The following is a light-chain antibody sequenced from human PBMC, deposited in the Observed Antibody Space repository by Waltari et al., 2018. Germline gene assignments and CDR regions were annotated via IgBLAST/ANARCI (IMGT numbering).Light chain of an antibody. V-gene: IGKV3-20*01. J-gene: IGKJ1*01. Sequence: VLTQSPGTLSLSPGERATLSCSASQSTSKYLVWYQRRPGHAHRLLIYAASTRAPGIQYRFSGSGFGTDFTLTISRLEPEDFAMYYCQNHERLPATFGQGTKVEIK. CDR3: QNHERLPAT. CDR2: AAS. CDR1: QSTSKY.